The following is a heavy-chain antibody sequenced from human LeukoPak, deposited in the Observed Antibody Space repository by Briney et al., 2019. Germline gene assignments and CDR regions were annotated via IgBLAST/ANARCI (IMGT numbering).Heavy chain of an antibody. V-gene: IGHV4-59*01. J-gene: IGHJ4*02. CDR3: ARVLFCGGDCYSFDQ. CDR1: GGSISNYY. Sequence: PSETLSLTCTVSGGSISNYYWSWIRQSPGKGLEWIGNIYYSGSTNYKPSLKSRVTISVDTSQNQFFLKLSSVTAADTAMYYCARVLFCGGDCYSFDQWGQGTLVTVSS. CDR2: IYYSGST. D-gene: IGHD2-21*02.